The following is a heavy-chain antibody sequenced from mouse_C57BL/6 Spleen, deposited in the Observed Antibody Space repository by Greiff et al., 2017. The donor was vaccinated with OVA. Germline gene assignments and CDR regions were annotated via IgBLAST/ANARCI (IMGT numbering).Heavy chain of an antibody. J-gene: IGHJ4*01. D-gene: IGHD2-10*02. CDR1: GFTFSSYG. Sequence: DVQLVESGGDLVKPGGSLKLSCAASGFTFSSYGMSWVRQTPDKRLEWVATISSGGSYTYYPDSVKGRFTISRDNAKNTLYLQMSSLKSEDTAMYYCARHSIYAMDYWGQGTSVTVSS. V-gene: IGHV5-6*01. CDR2: ISSGGSYT. CDR3: ARHSIYAMDY.